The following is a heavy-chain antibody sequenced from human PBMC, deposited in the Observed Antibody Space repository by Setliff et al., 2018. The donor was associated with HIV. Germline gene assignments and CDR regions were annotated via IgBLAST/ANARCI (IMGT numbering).Heavy chain of an antibody. Sequence: PSETLSLTCTVSGGFISSYWWSWIREPPGKGLEWIGYIYYSGSTNYNPSLKSRVTISVDTSKNQFSLRLSSVTAADTAVYYCARVPRQLLKGAAAYFDYWGQGILVTVSS. CDR3: ARVPRQLLKGAAAYFDY. J-gene: IGHJ4*02. CDR1: GGFISSYW. V-gene: IGHV4-59*01. D-gene: IGHD5-18*01. CDR2: IYYSGST.